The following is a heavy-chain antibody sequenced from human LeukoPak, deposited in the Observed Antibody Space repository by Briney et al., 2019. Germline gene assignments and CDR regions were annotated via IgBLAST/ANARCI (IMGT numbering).Heavy chain of an antibody. D-gene: IGHD2-2*02. CDR1: GYRFTNYW. V-gene: IGHV5-51*01. Sequence: GESLKISCKGSGYRFTNYWIGWVRQMPGKGLEWMGIMYPGDSDTRYSPSFRGQVTISADKSIGTAYLQWSSLKASDTAMYYCAIGGDSSTSCYRCFNYWGQGTLVTVSS. CDR2: MYPGDSDT. CDR3: AIGGDSSTSCYRCFNY. J-gene: IGHJ4*02.